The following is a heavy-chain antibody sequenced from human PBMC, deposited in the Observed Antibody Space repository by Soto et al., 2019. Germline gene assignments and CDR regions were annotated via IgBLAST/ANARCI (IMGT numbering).Heavy chain of an antibody. CDR2: IGGSAAGS. J-gene: IGHJ4*02. CDR3: ARGGGIVVAGTHLDY. V-gene: IGHV3-23*01. D-gene: IGHD6-19*01. CDR1: GFTFSSYA. Sequence: EVQLLESGGNLVQPGGSLKLSCAASGFTFSSYAMSWVRQAPGKGLEWVSGIGGSAAGSNYADSVKGRFTISRDHCRNQGYLQMSSLRAEDKALYYCARGGGIVVAGTHLDYWGQGTLVTVSS.